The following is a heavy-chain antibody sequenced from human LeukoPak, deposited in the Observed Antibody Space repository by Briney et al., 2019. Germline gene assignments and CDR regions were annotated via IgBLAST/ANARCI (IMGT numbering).Heavy chain of an antibody. V-gene: IGHV4-39*01. Sequence: SETLSLTCAVSSDPISNHIYYWDWIRQTPGEGLEWIGAVYYTGNAYYNPSIKSRVTISVDTSDKRFSLHLSSVNAAYTAISYSARLRALAGQRCAFDIWGQGTLVTVSS. CDR3: ARLRALAGQRCAFDI. CDR2: VYYTGNA. D-gene: IGHD6-19*01. CDR1: SDPISNHIYY. J-gene: IGHJ3*02.